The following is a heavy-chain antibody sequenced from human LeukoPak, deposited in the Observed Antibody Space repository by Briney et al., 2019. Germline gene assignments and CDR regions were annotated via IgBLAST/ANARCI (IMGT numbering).Heavy chain of an antibody. CDR2: ISGDGNT. V-gene: IGHV3-23*01. CDR3: ARTPALWFGEEGDPDYFDY. Sequence: PGGSLRLSCAASGFTFSNYAMSWVRQAPGKGLEWVSAISGDGNTYYADSVQGRFTVSRDNSKNTLYLQMNSPRAEDTAVYYCARTPALWFGEEGDPDYFDYWGQGTLVTVSS. D-gene: IGHD3-10*01. CDR1: GFTFSNYA. J-gene: IGHJ4*02.